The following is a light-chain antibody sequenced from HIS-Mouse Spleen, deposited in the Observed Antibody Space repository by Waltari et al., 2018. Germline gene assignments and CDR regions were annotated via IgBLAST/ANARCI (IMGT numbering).Light chain of an antibody. CDR2: EGS. J-gene: IGLJ3*02. CDR1: SSDVGSYNL. CDR3: CSYAGSSTWV. Sequence: QSALTQPASVSGSPGQSITISCTGTSSDVGSYNLDSRYQQHPGKAPKLMIYEGSKRPSGVSNRFSGSKSGNTASLTISGLQAEDEADYYCCSYAGSSTWVFGGGTKLTVL. V-gene: IGLV2-23*01.